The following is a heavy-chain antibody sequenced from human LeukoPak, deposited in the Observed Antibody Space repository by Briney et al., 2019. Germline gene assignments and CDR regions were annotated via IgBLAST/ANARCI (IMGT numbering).Heavy chain of an antibody. Sequence: PSQTLSLTCAVYGGSFSGYYWSWIRQPPGKGLEWIGSIYDSGSTFDNPSLKSRVTISVDTSKNQFSLKLSSVTAADTAVYYCAREPKYYYDSSGYVDYWGQGTLVTVSS. CDR2: IYDSGST. J-gene: IGHJ4*02. D-gene: IGHD3-22*01. V-gene: IGHV4-34*01. CDR1: GGSFSGYY. CDR3: AREPKYYYDSSGYVDY.